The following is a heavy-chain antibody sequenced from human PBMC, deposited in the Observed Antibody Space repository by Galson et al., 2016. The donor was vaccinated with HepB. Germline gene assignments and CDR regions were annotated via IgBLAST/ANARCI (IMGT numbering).Heavy chain of an antibody. CDR2: MDHSGST. J-gene: IGHJ4*02. V-gene: IGHV4-34*01. Sequence: SETLSLTCAVSGGSLSGNYWGWIRQSPEKGLEWIGEMDHSGSTNYSPSLKSRVTISADTSNNHFSMKLTSVTAADTAVYYCARGITYYDGRGYHYWGQGTLVAVSS. CDR3: ARGITYYDGRGYHY. CDR1: GGSLSGNY. D-gene: IGHD3-22*01.